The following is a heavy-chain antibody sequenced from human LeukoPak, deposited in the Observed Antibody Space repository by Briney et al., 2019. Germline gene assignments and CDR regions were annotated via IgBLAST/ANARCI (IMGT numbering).Heavy chain of an antibody. CDR1: GGSISSGGYY. CDR3: ARAYYGSGSYSFDY. J-gene: IGHJ4*02. Sequence: SETLSLTCTVSGGSISSGGYYWSWIRQHPGTGLEWLGYIYYSGSTYYNPSLKSRVTISVDTSKNQFSLKLSSVTAADTAVYYCARAYYGSGSYSFDYWGQGTLVTVSS. D-gene: IGHD3-10*01. CDR2: IYYSGST. V-gene: IGHV4-31*03.